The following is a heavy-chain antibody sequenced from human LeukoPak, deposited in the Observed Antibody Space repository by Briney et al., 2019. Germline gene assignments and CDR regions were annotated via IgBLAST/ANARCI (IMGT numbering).Heavy chain of an antibody. CDR1: GSTFSSYW. CDR3: ARVPYYYYYMDV. J-gene: IGHJ6*03. Sequence: GGSLRLSCAASGSTFSSYWMSWVRQAPGKGLEWVSSISSSGSYIYYADSVKGRFTISRDNAKNSLYLQMNSLRAEDTAVYYCARVPYYYYYMDVWGKGTTVTVSS. CDR2: ISSSGSYI. V-gene: IGHV3-21*01.